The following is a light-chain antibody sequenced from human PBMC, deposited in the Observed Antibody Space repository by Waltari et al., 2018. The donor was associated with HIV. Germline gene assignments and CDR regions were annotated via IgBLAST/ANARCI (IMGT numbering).Light chain of an antibody. V-gene: IGLV1-51*01. Sequence: QSVLTQPPSISAAAGQKVTISCSGSSSNLGINSVAWYRQLPGTAPKLLLYAKHNRFPGIPDRFSGSKSGTSATLVISGLQPGDEADYYCGAWDNTLRGALFGGGTKLTVL. J-gene: IGLJ2*01. CDR3: GAWDNTLRGAL. CDR2: AKH. CDR1: SSNLGINS.